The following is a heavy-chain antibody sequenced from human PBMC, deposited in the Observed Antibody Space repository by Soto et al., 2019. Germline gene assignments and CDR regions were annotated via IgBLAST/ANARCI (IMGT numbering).Heavy chain of an antibody. Sequence: SETLSLTCTVSGGSISSGGYYWSWIRQHPGKGLEWIGYIYYSGSTYYNPSLKSRVTISVDTSKNQFSLKLSSETAADTAVYYCARVQVVAATIGSNWFDPWGQGTLVTVSS. J-gene: IGHJ5*02. CDR3: ARVQVVAATIGSNWFDP. CDR2: IYYSGST. D-gene: IGHD2-15*01. CDR1: GGSISSGGYY. V-gene: IGHV4-31*03.